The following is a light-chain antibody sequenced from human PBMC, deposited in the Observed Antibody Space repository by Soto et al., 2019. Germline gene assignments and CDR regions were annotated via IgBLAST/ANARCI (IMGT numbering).Light chain of an antibody. CDR1: SSDVGGYNY. CDR2: EVS. Sequence: QSALTQPASVSGSPGQSITISCTGTSSDVGGYNYVSWYQQHPGIAPKLMISEVSNRPSGVSNRFSGSKSGNTASLTISGLQAEDEADYYCSSYTSRSTPVFGGGTKLTVL. CDR3: SSYTSRSTPV. J-gene: IGLJ2*01. V-gene: IGLV2-14*01.